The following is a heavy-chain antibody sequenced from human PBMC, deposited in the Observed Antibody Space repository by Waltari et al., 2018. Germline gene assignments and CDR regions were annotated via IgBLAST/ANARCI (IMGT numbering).Heavy chain of an antibody. D-gene: IGHD6-6*01. CDR3: ATCIAARPDYFDY. CDR1: GYSISSGYY. J-gene: IGHJ4*02. V-gene: IGHV4-38-2*01. Sequence: QVQLQESGPGLVKPSETLSLTCAVSGYSISSGYYWGWIRQPPGKGLEWIGSIYHSGSTYYNPSLKSRVTISVDTSKNQFSLKLSSVTAADTAVYYCATCIAARPDYFDYWGQGTLVTVSS. CDR2: IYHSGST.